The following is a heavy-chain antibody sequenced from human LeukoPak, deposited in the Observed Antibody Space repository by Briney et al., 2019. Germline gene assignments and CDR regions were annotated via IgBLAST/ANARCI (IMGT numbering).Heavy chain of an antibody. CDR1: GGSISSGDYY. J-gene: IGHJ5*02. CDR3: ASSSRYSSSWYFDP. D-gene: IGHD6-13*01. Sequence: SQTLSLTCTVSGGSISSGDYYWSWIRQPPGKGLEWIGYIYYSGSTYYNPSLKSRVTISVDTSKNQFSLKLSSVTAADTAVYYCASSSRYSSSWYFDPWGQGTLVTVSS. CDR2: IYYSGST. V-gene: IGHV4-30-4*01.